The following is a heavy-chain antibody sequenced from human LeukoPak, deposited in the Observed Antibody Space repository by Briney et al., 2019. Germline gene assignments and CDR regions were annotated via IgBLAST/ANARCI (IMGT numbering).Heavy chain of an antibody. D-gene: IGHD5-24*01. CDR3: ARHRSGWLQSSFDY. Sequence: SETLSLTCTVYGGSFSGYYWTWIRQPPGKGLEWIGEINDSGSTNYKPSLMSRITISVDTSRKQFSLKLSSVTAADTAVYYCARHRSGWLQSSFDYWGQGTLVTVSS. J-gene: IGHJ4*02. CDR1: GGSFSGYY. V-gene: IGHV4-34*01. CDR2: INDSGST.